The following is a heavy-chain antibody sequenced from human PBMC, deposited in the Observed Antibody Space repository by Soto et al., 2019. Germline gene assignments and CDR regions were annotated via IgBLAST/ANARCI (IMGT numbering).Heavy chain of an antibody. Sequence: QVQLVQSGAEVKKPGASVKVSCKASGYTFTSYYMHWVRQAPGQGLEWMGIINPSGGSTSYAQKFQGRVTMTRDTSTSTVYMELSSLSSEDTAVYYCARVIESLRGNNWFDPWGQGTLVTVSS. J-gene: IGHJ5*02. D-gene: IGHD5-12*01. CDR2: INPSGGST. V-gene: IGHV1-46*03. CDR1: GYTFTSYY. CDR3: ARVIESLRGNNWFDP.